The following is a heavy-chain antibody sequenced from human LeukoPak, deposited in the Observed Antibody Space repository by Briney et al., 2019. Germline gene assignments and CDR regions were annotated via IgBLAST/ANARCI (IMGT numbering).Heavy chain of an antibody. CDR1: GYTFTGYY. D-gene: IGHD6-19*01. J-gene: IGHJ4*02. CDR3: ASSSSGWYPLDY. CDR2: INPNSGGT. Sequence: ASVKVSCKASGYTFTGYYMHWVRQAPGQGLEWMGWINPNSGGTNYAQKFQGRVTMTRGTSISTAYMELSRLRSGDTAVYYCASSSSGWYPLDYWGQGTLVTVSS. V-gene: IGHV1-2*02.